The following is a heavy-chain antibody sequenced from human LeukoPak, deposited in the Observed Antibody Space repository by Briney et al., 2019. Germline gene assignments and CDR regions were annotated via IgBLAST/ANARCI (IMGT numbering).Heavy chain of an antibody. Sequence: SETLSLTCTVCGGSISSTNSYWGWSRQPPGTGLEWIGSIYYSGSTYYNPSLKSRVTISVDTSKNQFSLKLSSVTAADTAVYYCARYEENSGWYSYYFDYWGQGTLVTVSS. CDR1: GGSISSTNSY. CDR2: IYYSGST. V-gene: IGHV4-39*01. D-gene: IGHD6-19*01. CDR3: ARYEENSGWYSYYFDY. J-gene: IGHJ4*02.